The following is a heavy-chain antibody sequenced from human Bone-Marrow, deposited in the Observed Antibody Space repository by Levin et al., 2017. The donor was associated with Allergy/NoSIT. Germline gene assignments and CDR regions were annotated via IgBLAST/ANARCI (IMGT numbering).Heavy chain of an antibody. CDR3: ARGKIASLKSPFDL. Sequence: GESLKISCAASGFTFNDYFMTWMRQAPGKGLEWVSYISRHGTTKYYADSMRDRFTVSRDNAKNSLFLQMSTLTAEDTAIYYCARGKIASLKSPFDLGGEGTVVTVSS. D-gene: IGHD6-6*01. CDR1: GFTFNDYF. V-gene: IGHV3-11*01. J-gene: IGHJ3*01. CDR2: ISRHGTTK.